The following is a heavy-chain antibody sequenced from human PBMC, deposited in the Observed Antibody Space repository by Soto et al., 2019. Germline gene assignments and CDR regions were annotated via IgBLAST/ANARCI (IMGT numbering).Heavy chain of an antibody. CDR1: GGTFSGYY. CDR2: INHSGST. D-gene: IGHD2-2*01. CDR3: ARITVVVPAATIDY. Sequence: SSVTLSLTCAVDGGTFSGYYWIWIRQPPGKGLEWIGEINHSGSTNYNPSLKSRVTISVDTSKNQFSLKLSSVTAADTAVYYCARITVVVPAATIDYWGQGTLVTVSS. V-gene: IGHV4-34*01. J-gene: IGHJ4*02.